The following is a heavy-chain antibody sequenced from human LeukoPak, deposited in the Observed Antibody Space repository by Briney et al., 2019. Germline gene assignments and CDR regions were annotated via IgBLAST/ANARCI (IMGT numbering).Heavy chain of an antibody. V-gene: IGHV4-4*02. CDR2: IYHSGST. D-gene: IGHD3-10*01. J-gene: IGHJ4*02. CDR1: GGSISSSNW. Sequence: SETLSLTCAVSGGSISSSNWWSWVRQPPGKGLEWIGEIYHSGSTNYNPSLKSRVTISVDKSKNQFSLKLSSVTAADTAVYYCARVNYGSATKEDYWGQGTLVTVSS. CDR3: ARVNYGSATKEDY.